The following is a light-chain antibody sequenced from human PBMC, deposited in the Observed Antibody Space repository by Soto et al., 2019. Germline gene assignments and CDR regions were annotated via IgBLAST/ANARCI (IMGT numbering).Light chain of an antibody. V-gene: IGKV1-5*01. Sequence: DIQMTQSPSSLSASVGDTISITCRSFQTISKSLNWYQQKPGKAPELLIFDASNLKSGVSSRFSGSGSGTEFTLTISRLQPDDVATYYCLQYSSHSWTFGQGTKVDIK. CDR3: LQYSSHSWT. J-gene: IGKJ1*01. CDR1: QTISKS. CDR2: DAS.